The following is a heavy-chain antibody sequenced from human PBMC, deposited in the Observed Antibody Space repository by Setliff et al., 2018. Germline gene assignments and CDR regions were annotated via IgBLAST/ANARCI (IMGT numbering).Heavy chain of an antibody. Sequence: PGESLKISCAASGFTFTSYAMNWVRQAPGKGLEWVASFSSRNDYIYHADSVKGRFTISRDNAKTSLYLQMDSLRAEDTAVYFCARSPGWIPWFDSWGQGTLVTVSS. J-gene: IGHJ5*01. D-gene: IGHD5-18*01. CDR2: FSSRNDYI. CDR3: ARSPGWIPWFDS. V-gene: IGHV3-21*01. CDR1: GFTFTSYA.